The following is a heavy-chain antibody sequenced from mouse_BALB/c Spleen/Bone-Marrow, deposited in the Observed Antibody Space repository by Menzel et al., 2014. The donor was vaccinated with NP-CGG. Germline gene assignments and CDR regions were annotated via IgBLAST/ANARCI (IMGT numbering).Heavy chain of an antibody. CDR1: GFSLSRSS. Sequence: QVQLQESGPGLVAPSKCLSITCTVSGFSLSRSSVHWLRQPPGKGLEWLGRIWGGGSTAYNSALRSRLSIINDNSKSQVFLKMSSLQTDDTAMYYCARRELHAMDYWGQGTSVTVSS. J-gene: IGHJ4*01. V-gene: IGHV2-6-4*01. CDR3: ARRELHAMDY. CDR2: IWGGGST.